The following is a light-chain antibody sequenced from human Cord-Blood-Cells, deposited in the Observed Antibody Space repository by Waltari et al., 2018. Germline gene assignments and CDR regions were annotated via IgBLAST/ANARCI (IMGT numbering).Light chain of an antibody. CDR1: QSISSW. J-gene: IGKJ1*01. CDR3: QQYNSYSRT. V-gene: IGKV1-5*03. CDR2: KAS. Sequence: DIQMTQSPSTLSASVGDRVTITCRASQSISSWLAWYQQKPGKAPKILIDKASSLESGVPSRFRGSGSGTEFTLTISSLQPDDFATYYCQQYNSYSRTFGQGTKVEIK.